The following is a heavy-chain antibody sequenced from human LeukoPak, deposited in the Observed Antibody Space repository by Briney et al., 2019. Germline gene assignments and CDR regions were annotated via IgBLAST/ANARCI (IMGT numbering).Heavy chain of an antibody. V-gene: IGHV3-7*03. CDR1: GFTFSSYW. CDR3: ARGGGLDV. CDR2: INHNGNVN. J-gene: IGHJ6*02. D-gene: IGHD3-16*01. Sequence: GGSLRLYCAASGFTFSSYWMNWARQAPGKGLEWVASINHNGNVNYYVDSVKGRFTISRDNAKNSLYLQMSNLRAEDTAVYFCARGGGLDVWGQGATVTVSS.